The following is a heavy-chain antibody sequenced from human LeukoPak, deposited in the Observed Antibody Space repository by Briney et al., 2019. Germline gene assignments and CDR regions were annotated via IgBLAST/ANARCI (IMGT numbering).Heavy chain of an antibody. CDR2: ISSTSTFI. CDR1: GLTFSRYS. V-gene: IGHV3-21*01. D-gene: IGHD3-22*01. Sequence: GGSLRLSCAASGLTFSRYSMNWVRQAPGKGLEWVASISSTSTFIYSADSVKGRFTISRDTAKNSLFLQMNSLRAEDTAIYYCARDYFDSSDYPQTYYYYYMDVWGKGTTVTVSS. CDR3: ARDYFDSSDYPQTYYYYYMDV. J-gene: IGHJ6*03.